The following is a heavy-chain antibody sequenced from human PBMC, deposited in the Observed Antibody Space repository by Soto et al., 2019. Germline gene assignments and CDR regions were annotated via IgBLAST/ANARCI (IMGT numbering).Heavy chain of an antibody. D-gene: IGHD6-19*01. Sequence: QGQLVQSGAEVKKPGASVNVSCKASGYTSSIYGISWVRQAPGQGLEWMAWISGYNGNIKYAQKFQGRVTVATDTTTTGAYMDLRSLLSDDTAVYYCARDFSGGTYPWFFDLWGRSTLVTVSS. CDR1: GYTSSIYG. V-gene: IGHV1-18*04. CDR3: ARDFSGGTYPWFFDL. J-gene: IGHJ2*01. CDR2: ISGYNGNI.